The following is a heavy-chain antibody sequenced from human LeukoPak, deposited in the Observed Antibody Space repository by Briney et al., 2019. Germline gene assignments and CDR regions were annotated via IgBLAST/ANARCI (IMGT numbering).Heavy chain of an antibody. CDR3: ASYLSSGSLDY. J-gene: IGHJ4*02. CDR1: GGSISSYY. CDR2: IYYSGST. Sequence: SETLSLTCTVSGGSISSYYWSWIRQPPGKGLEWIGYIYYSGSTNYNPSLKSRVTISVDTSKNQFSLKLSSVTAADTAVYYCASYLSSGSLDYWGQGTLVTVSS. D-gene: IGHD1-26*01. V-gene: IGHV4-59*01.